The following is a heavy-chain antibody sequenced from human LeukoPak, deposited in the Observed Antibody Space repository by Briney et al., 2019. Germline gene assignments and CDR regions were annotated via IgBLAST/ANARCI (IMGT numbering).Heavy chain of an antibody. V-gene: IGHV4-4*07. D-gene: IGHD3-3*01. Sequence: SETLSLTCTVSGGSISSYYWSWIRQPAGKGLEWIGRIYTSGSTNYNPSLKSRVTMSVDTSKNQFSLKLSSVTAADTAVYYCARDSVYDFWSGQNYYYYYGMDVWGQGTMVTVSS. CDR2: IYTSGST. J-gene: IGHJ6*02. CDR3: ARDSVYDFWSGQNYYYYYGMDV. CDR1: GGSISSYY.